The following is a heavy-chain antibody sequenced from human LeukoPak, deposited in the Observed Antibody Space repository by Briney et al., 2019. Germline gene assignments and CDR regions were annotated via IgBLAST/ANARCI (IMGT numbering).Heavy chain of an antibody. CDR1: GGSISSCY. J-gene: IGHJ6*03. D-gene: IGHD3-10*01. CDR2: IYTSGST. Sequence: PSETLSLTCTVSGGSISSCYWSWIRQPAGKGLEWIGRIYTSGSTNYNPSLKSRVTMSVDTSKNQFSLKLSSVTAADTAVYYCARWFGELLPYYYYMDVWGKGTTVTVSS. V-gene: IGHV4-4*07. CDR3: ARWFGELLPYYYYMDV.